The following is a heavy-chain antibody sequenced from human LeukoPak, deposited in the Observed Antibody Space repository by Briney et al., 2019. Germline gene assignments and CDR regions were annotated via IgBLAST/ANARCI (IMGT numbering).Heavy chain of an antibody. D-gene: IGHD6-6*01. CDR3: AREGSSSGWALDY. V-gene: IGHV3-21*01. Sequence: GRSLRLSCAASGFTFSSYAMHWVRQAPGKGLEWVSSISSSSSYIYYADSVKGRFTISRDNAKNSLYLQMNSLRAEDTAVYYCAREGSSSGWALDYRGQGTLVTVSS. CDR1: GFTFSSYA. J-gene: IGHJ4*02. CDR2: ISSSSSYI.